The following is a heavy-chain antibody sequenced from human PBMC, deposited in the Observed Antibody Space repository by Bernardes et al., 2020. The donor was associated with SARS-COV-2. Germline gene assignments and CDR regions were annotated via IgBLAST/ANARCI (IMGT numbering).Heavy chain of an antibody. Sequence: ASVKVSCKASGYSFSDYGINWVRQAPGQGLEWMGWSGAYDGNTNYAQNLQGRVTMTKDTSTSTAYLELRSLRSDDTAVYYCAREAAVGAVYFPHWGQGTLVTVSS. CDR2: SGAYDGNT. J-gene: IGHJ1*01. CDR3: AREAAVGAVYFPH. V-gene: IGHV1-18*01. CDR1: GYSFSDYG. D-gene: IGHD6-13*01.